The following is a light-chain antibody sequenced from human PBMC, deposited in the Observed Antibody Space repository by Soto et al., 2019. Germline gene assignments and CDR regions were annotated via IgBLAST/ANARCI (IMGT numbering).Light chain of an antibody. J-gene: IGLJ1*01. CDR1: SSDVGGYNY. CDR2: YVS. V-gene: IGLV2-14*03. CDR3: NSYTSGTTLV. Sequence: QSALTQPASVSGSPGQSITISCTGTSSDVGGYNYVSWYQQHPGKAPKLMIYYVSNRPSGVSNRFSGSKSGNTASLTISGLQAEDEADYYCNSYTSGTTLVFGTGTKLTVL.